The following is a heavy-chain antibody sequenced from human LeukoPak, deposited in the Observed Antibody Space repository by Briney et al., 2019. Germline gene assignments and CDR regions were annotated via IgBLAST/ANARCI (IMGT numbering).Heavy chain of an antibody. CDR1: GYTFTTYD. D-gene: IGHD2-15*01. V-gene: IGHV1-8*01. CDR2: MNPNSGNT. Sequence: GASVKVSCKASGYTFTTYDINWVRQATGQGLEWMGWMNPNSGNTGYTQKFQGRVTMTRNTSISTAYMELSGLESDDTAVYSCARGLVVVVATTLRVWGQGTMVIVSS. CDR3: ARGLVVVVATTLRV. J-gene: IGHJ3*01.